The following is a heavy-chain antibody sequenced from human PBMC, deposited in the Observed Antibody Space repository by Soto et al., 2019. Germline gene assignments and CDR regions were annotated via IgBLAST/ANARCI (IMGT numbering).Heavy chain of an antibody. D-gene: IGHD4-17*01. CDR2: IYHSGST. V-gene: IGHV4-30-2*01. J-gene: IGHJ4*02. CDR3: ARGGKTVTTFDY. Sequence: QLQLQESGSGLVKPSQTLSLTCAVSGGSISSGGYSWSWIRQPPGKGLEWIGYIYHSGSTYYNPPLKSRVXMXVHXSKNQFSLKLSSVTAADTAVYYCARGGKTVTTFDYWGQGTLVTVSS. CDR1: GGSISSGGYS.